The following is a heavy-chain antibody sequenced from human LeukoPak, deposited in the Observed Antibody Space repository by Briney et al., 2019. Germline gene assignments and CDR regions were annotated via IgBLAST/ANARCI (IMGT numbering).Heavy chain of an antibody. CDR3: AREGGVGSYMSLDY. Sequence: GGSLRLSCAASGFTFSSYGMHWVCQAPGKGLEWVAVIWYDGSNKYYADSVKGRFTISRDNSKNTLYLQMNSLRAEDTAVYYCAREGGVGSYMSLDYWGQGTLVTVSS. CDR2: IWYDGSNK. J-gene: IGHJ4*02. CDR1: GFTFSSYG. D-gene: IGHD3-10*01. V-gene: IGHV3-33*01.